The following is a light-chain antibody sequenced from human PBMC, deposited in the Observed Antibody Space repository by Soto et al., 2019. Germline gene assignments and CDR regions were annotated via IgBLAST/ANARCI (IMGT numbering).Light chain of an antibody. Sequence: QSALTQPASVSGSPGQSITISCTGTSSDIGGYKYVSWYQQHPGIAPKLMIYEVSNRPSGVSNRFSGSKSGNTASLTISGLQAEDDADYYCCSYTRRSTRVFGGGTKVTVL. CDR3: CSYTRRSTRV. CDR2: EVS. J-gene: IGLJ2*01. CDR1: SSDIGGYKY. V-gene: IGLV2-14*01.